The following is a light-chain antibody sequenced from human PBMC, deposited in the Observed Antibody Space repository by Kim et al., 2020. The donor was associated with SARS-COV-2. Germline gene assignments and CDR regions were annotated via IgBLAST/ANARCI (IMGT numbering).Light chain of an antibody. J-gene: IGKJ1*01. CDR3: QQYNSYRT. CDR1: QSISSW. CDR2: MAS. V-gene: IGKV1-5*03. Sequence: SASVGDRVTITCRASQSISSWLAWYQQKPGKAPKLLIYMASSLESGVPSRFSGSGSGTEFTLTISSLQPDDFATYYCQQYNSYRTFGQGTKVEIK.